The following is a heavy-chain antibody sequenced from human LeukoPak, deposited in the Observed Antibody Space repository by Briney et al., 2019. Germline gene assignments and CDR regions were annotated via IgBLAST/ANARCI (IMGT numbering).Heavy chain of an antibody. J-gene: IGHJ5*02. CDR3: AREGGRYFGNWFDP. Sequence: PSETLSLTCTVSGGSISSGSYYWSWIRQPAWKGLEWIGRIYTSGSTNYNPSLKSRVTISVDTSKNQFSLKLSSVTAADTAVYYCAREGGRYFGNWFDPWGQGTLVTVSS. CDR2: IYTSGST. CDR1: GGSISSGSYY. V-gene: IGHV4-61*02. D-gene: IGHD1-26*01.